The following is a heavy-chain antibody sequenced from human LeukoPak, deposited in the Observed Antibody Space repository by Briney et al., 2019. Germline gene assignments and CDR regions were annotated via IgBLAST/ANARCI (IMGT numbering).Heavy chain of an antibody. CDR2: ISSSSSYI. CDR3: ARDKSAMVDITYFDY. J-gene: IGHJ4*02. D-gene: IGHD5-18*01. Sequence: GGSLRLSCAASGFTFSSYSMNWVRQAPGKGLEGVSSISSSSSYIYYADSVKGRFTISRDNAKNSLYLQMNSLRAEDTAVYYCARDKSAMVDITYFDYWGQGTLVTVSS. CDR1: GFTFSSYS. V-gene: IGHV3-21*01.